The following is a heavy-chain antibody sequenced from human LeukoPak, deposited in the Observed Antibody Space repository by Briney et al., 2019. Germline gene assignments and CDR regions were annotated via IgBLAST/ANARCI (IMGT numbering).Heavy chain of an antibody. J-gene: IGHJ3*02. Sequence: QPGGSLGLSCAASGFTFSHYWMQWVRQAPGKGLVWVSRTNSDGSSTTYADSVKGRFTISRDNAKNTLYLQMNSLRAEDTAEYYCARVWGSDAFDIWGQGTMVTVSS. V-gene: IGHV3-74*01. CDR1: GFTFSHYW. D-gene: IGHD3-16*01. CDR2: TNSDGSST. CDR3: ARVWGSDAFDI.